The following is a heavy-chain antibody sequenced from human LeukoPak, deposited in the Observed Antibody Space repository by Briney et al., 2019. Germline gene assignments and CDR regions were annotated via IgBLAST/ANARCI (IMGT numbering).Heavy chain of an antibody. CDR3: ARVTGYTIEDYFDY. J-gene: IGHJ4*02. V-gene: IGHV4-34*01. D-gene: IGHD3-9*01. Sequence: SETLSLTCAVYGGSFSGYYWSWIRQPPGKGLEWIGEINHSGSTNYNPSLKSRVTISVKTSKNQFSLKLRSVTAADTAVYYCARVTGYTIEDYFDYWGQGTLVTVSS. CDR2: INHSGST. CDR1: GGSFSGYY.